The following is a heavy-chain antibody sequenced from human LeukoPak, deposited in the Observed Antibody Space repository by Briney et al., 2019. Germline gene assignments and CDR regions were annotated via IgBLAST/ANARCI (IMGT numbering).Heavy chain of an antibody. CDR1: GGTFSSYA. J-gene: IGHJ4*02. Sequence: ASMKVSCMASGGTFSSYAISWVRQAPGQGLEWMGRIIPILAIANYAQKFQGRVTITADKSTSTAYMELSSLRSEDTAVYYCAREYGGDFDYWGQGTLVTVSS. D-gene: IGHD4-23*01. V-gene: IGHV1-69*04. CDR3: AREYGGDFDY. CDR2: IIPILAIA.